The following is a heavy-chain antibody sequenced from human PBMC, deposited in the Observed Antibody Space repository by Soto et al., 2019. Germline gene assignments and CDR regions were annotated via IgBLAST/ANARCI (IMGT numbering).Heavy chain of an antibody. CDR1: GGSISSSSYY. CDR3: ARQHSGYYEYYFDY. J-gene: IGHJ4*02. CDR2: IYYSRST. V-gene: IGHV4-39*01. D-gene: IGHD5-12*01. Sequence: PSETLSLTCTVSGGSISSSSYYWGWIRQPPGKGLEWIGSIYYSRSTYYDPSLKSRVTISVDTSKNQFSLKLSSVTAADTAVYYCARQHSGYYEYYFDYWGQGTLVTVSS.